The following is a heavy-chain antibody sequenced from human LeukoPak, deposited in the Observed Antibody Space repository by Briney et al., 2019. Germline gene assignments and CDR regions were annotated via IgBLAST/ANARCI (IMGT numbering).Heavy chain of an antibody. CDR2: ISSNGSYI. J-gene: IGHJ6*03. CDR1: GFTFSSYR. V-gene: IGHV3-21*01. CDR3: ARGGDSSGWYYYYYYMDV. D-gene: IGHD6-19*01. Sequence: GGSLRLSCEASGFTFSSYRMKWVRQAPGKGLEWVSSISSNGSYIYYADSVKGRFTFSRDKAKNSLYLQMNSLRAEDTAVYYCARGGDSSGWYYYYYYMDVWGKGTTVTISS.